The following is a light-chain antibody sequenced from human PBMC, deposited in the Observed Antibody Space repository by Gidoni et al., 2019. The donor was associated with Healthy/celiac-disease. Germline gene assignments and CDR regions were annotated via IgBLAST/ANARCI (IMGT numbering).Light chain of an antibody. CDR1: QSVLYRSNNKNY. J-gene: IGKJ1*01. Sequence: DIVMTQSPDSLAVSLGERATINCKSSQSVLYRSNNKNYLAWYQQKPGQPPKLLIYWASTRESGVPDRFSGSGSGTDFTLTISSLQAEDVAVYYCQQYYSTLRWTFGQGTKVEIK. CDR3: QQYYSTLRWT. CDR2: WAS. V-gene: IGKV4-1*01.